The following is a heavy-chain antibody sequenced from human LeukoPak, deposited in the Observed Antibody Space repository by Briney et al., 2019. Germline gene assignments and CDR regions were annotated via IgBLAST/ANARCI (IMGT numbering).Heavy chain of an antibody. V-gene: IGHV3-21*01. CDR1: GFTFSSYS. Sequence: PGGSLRLSCAASGFTFSSYSMNWVRQAPGKGLEWVSSISSSSSYIYYADSVKGRFTISRDNAKNSLYLQMNSLRAEDTAVYYCARDRECSYGPPDLGYWGQGTLVTVSS. CDR3: ARDRECSYGPPDLGY. D-gene: IGHD5-18*01. CDR2: ISSSSSYI. J-gene: IGHJ4*02.